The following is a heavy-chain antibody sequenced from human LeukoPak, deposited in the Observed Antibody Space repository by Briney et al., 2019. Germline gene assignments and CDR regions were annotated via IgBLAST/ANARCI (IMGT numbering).Heavy chain of an antibody. CDR1: GDRVSSSSSD. CDR2: TYYRSKWHN. CDR3: ARNLRPDFDY. Sequence: SQTLPLTCAISGDRVSSSSSDWSCIRQSPSRGLEWLGRTYYRSKWHNDYAESVKSRITINPDTSKNEFSLQLNSVTPEDTAVYYCARNLRPDFDYWGQGTLVTVSS. J-gene: IGHJ4*02. V-gene: IGHV6-1*01.